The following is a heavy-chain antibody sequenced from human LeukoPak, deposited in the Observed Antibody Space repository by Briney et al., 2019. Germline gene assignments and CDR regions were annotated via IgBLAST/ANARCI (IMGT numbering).Heavy chain of an antibody. CDR2: IYYSGST. CDR1: GVSISSGDYY. J-gene: IGHJ5*02. V-gene: IGHV4-30-4*01. CDR3: ARAPRLNYDILTGYYRLNWFDP. Sequence: SETLSLTCTVSGVSISSGDYYWSWIRQPPGKGLEWSGYIYYSGSTYYNPSLKSRVTISGDTPKNQFSLKLSSVTAADTAVYYCARAPRLNYDILTGYYRLNWFDPWGQGTLVTVSS. D-gene: IGHD3-9*01.